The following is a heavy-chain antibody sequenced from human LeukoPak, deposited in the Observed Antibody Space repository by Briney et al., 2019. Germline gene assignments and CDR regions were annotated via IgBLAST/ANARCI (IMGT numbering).Heavy chain of an antibody. CDR2: IYYSGGT. D-gene: IGHD2-2*01. CDR1: GGSMTSYY. V-gene: IGHV4-59*08. CDR3: ARHARSTFSTSWYDS. Sequence: PSETLSLTCTVSGGSMTSYYWSWIRQPPGKGLEWIAYIYYSGGTNYNPSLKSRVTTSVNTSKNQFSLKLSSVTAADTAVYYCARHARSTFSTSWYDSWGQGTLVTVSS. J-gene: IGHJ5*01.